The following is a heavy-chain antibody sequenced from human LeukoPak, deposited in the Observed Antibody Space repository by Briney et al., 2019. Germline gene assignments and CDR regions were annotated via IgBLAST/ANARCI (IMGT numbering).Heavy chain of an antibody. D-gene: IGHD3-9*01. J-gene: IGHJ4*02. CDR1: GGSISSYY. CDR3: ECATYFGTDGCEFFDY. CDR2: IYYSGST. V-gene: IGHV4-59*01. Sequence: WETLSLTCTVSGGSISSYYWSWIRQPPGKGLEWIVYIYYSGSTNYNPSLKSRGTISLDTSKNQFSLKLRTETVTDKGMYFYECATYFGTDGCEFFDYWGQGTLVTVSS.